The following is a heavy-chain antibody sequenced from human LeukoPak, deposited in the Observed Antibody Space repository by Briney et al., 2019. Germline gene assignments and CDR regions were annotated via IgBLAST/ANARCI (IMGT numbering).Heavy chain of an antibody. Sequence: SETLSLTCAVSGGSISSGGYSWSWIRQPPGKGLEWIGYIYHSGITYYNPSLKSRVPISVDRSKNQFSQKLSSVTAADTAVYYCARTRRGSVSYWGQGTLVTVSS. V-gene: IGHV4-30-2*01. CDR3: ARTRRGSVSY. CDR2: IYHSGIT. J-gene: IGHJ4*02. CDR1: GGSISSGGYS. D-gene: IGHD3-16*01.